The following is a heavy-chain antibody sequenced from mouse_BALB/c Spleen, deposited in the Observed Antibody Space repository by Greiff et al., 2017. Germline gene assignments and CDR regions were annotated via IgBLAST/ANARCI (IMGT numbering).Heavy chain of an antibody. CDR3: ARGVRLDY. Sequence: EVQRVESGGGLVKPGGSLKLSCAASGFTFSDYYMYWVRQTPEKRLEWVATISDGGSYTYYPDSVKGRFTISRDNAKNNLYLQMSSLKSEDTAMYYCARGVRLDYWGQGTTLTVSS. D-gene: IGHD2-14*01. J-gene: IGHJ2*01. CDR2: ISDGGSYT. V-gene: IGHV5-4*02. CDR1: GFTFSDYY.